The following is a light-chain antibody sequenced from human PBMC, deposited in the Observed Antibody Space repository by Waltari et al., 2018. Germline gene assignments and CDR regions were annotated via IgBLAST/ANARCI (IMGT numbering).Light chain of an antibody. J-gene: IGKJ4*01. CDR1: QGISSY. CDR3: QQLNSYPLT. CDR2: SAP. Sequence: DIQLTQSPSFLSSSVGDRLTITCRASQGISSYLAWYQVRPGKAPKLLIYSAPTLQSGVPSRVSGSGSGTDFTLTISSLQPEDFATYYCQQLNSYPLTFGGGTKLEIK. V-gene: IGKV1-9*01.